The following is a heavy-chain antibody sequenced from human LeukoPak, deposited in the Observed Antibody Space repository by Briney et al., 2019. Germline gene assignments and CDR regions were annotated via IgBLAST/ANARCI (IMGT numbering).Heavy chain of an antibody. CDR3: ARGGWLGSNCYPIDY. D-gene: IGHD3-22*01. CDR2: VYGGDKT. CDR1: GLTVSSNY. J-gene: IGHJ4*02. Sequence: GGSLRLSCAVSGLTVSSNYMNWVRQAPGKGLEWVSVVYGGDKTDYAGSVKGRFTVSRDNSKNTLYLQMTSLRAEDTAVYYCARGGWLGSNCYPIDYWGQGTLVTVSS. V-gene: IGHV3-66*01.